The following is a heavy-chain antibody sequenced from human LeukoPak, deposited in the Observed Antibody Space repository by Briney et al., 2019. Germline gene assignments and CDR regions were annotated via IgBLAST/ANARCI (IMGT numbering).Heavy chain of an antibody. D-gene: IGHD4-17*01. CDR3: ARHGDYVVVAFDI. CDR2: IKQDGSEK. CDR1: GFTFSSYW. J-gene: IGHJ3*02. V-gene: IGHV3-7*01. Sequence: TGGSLRLSCAASGFTFSSYWMSWVRQAPGKGLEWVANIKQDGSEKYYVDSVKGRFTISRDNAKNSLYLQMNSLRAEDTAVYYCARHGDYVVVAFDIWGQGTMVTVSS.